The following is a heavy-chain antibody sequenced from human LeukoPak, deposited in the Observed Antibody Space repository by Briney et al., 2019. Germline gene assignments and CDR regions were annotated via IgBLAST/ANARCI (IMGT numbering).Heavy chain of an antibody. CDR3: ARATAITMVRGVRSDGFDI. CDR2: IRFDGSEK. Sequence: PGGSLRLSCVASGFSFSSYGMHWVRRAPGKGLEWMTFIRFDGSEKYYADSVKGRFTISRDYSKNTLFLQMSSLRPEDTAVYYCARATAITMVRGVRSDGFDIWGQGTMVTVSS. D-gene: IGHD3-10*01. J-gene: IGHJ3*02. CDR1: GFSFSSYG. V-gene: IGHV3-30*02.